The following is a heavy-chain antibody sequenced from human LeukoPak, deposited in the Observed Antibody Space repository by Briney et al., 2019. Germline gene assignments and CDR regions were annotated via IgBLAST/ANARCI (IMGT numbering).Heavy chain of an antibody. CDR2: IYHSGSP. V-gene: IGHV4-4*02. D-gene: IGHD1-1*01. CDR3: ARENINNWHSCDY. Sequence: SETLSLTCAVSGGSISSNNWWGWVRQPPGKGLEWIGEIYHSGSPNYNPSLKSRVTISVDKSRNHFSLNLSSVTAADTAVYYCARENINNWHSCDYWGQGTLVTVSS. CDR1: GGSISSNNW. J-gene: IGHJ4*02.